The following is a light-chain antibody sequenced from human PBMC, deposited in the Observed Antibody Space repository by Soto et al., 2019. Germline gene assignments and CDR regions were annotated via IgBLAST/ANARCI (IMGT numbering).Light chain of an antibody. J-gene: IGKJ1*01. CDR1: QSVSSN. CDR3: QQYNNWTPWT. V-gene: IGKV3-15*01. CDR2: GAS. Sequence: EIVMTQSPATLSVSPGERATLSCRASQSVSSNLAWYQQKPGQAPRLLIYGASTRATGIPARFSGSGSGTEFTLTISSLQYEDFAVYYCQQYNNWTPWTFGQGNKVEIK.